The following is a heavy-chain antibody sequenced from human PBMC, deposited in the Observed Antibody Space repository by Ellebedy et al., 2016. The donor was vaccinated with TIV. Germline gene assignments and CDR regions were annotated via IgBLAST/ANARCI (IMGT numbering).Heavy chain of an antibody. CDR2: INTDTGRP. J-gene: IGHJ4*02. Sequence: AASVKVSCKASGYTFTSYSMHWVRQAPGQGLEWMGWINTDTGRPAYAQDFTGRFVMSVDTSVSTAYLQISSLQAGDTAVYFCARDENGFKLWGQGTLVTVSS. V-gene: IGHV7-4-1*02. CDR3: ARDENGFKL. CDR1: GYTFTSYS. D-gene: IGHD5-24*01.